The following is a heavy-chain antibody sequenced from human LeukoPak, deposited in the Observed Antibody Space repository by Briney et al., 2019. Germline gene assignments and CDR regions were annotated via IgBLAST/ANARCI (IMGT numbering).Heavy chain of an antibody. J-gene: IGHJ3*02. CDR2: FYESGST. CDR3: ARADYGGNSAAFAI. V-gene: IGHV4-39*07. CDR1: GGSISSSSYY. D-gene: IGHD4-23*01. Sequence: SETLSLTCTVSGGSISSSSYYWDWIRQPPGKGLEWIGNFYESGSTWYNPSLKSRVTISGDTSKIQFSLNLASVTAADTAVYYCARADYGGNSAAFAIWGHGTMVTVSS.